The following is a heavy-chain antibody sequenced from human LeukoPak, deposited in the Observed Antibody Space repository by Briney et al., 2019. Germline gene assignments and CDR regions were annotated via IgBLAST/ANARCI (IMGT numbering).Heavy chain of an antibody. CDR1: GYTFSRNG. Sequence: GGSLRLSCGASGYTFSRNGMHWVRQVPGKGLEWVTYIRKDGSDKYYADSVKGRFTISRDSSKNMVYLQMNSLRVEDTALYYCAKDSNWAFDYWGQGTLVRLSS. CDR3: AKDSNWAFDY. V-gene: IGHV3-30*02. J-gene: IGHJ4*02. D-gene: IGHD3-16*01. CDR2: IRKDGSDK.